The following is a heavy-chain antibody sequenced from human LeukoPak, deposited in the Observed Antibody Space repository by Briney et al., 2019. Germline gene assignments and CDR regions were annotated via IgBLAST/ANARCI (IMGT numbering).Heavy chain of an antibody. CDR3: TTNPGSWGDF. CDR1: GLTFSNAW. D-gene: IGHD2-15*01. CDR2: IKSETNGGTA. V-gene: IGHV3-15*07. J-gene: IGHJ4*02. Sequence: PGGSLRLSCAVSGLTFSNAWMNWVRQPPGKGLNGFPHIKSETNGGTADYAAAVEGRFTISRDDSKNTLYLQMNSLRIEDTAVYFCTTNPGSWGDFWGQGSLVTVSS.